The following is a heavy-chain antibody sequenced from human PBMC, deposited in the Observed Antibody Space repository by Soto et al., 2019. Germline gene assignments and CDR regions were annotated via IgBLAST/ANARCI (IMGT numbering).Heavy chain of an antibody. Sequence: QVQLVQSGAEVKKPESSVKVSCKAPGGTFSTYAISWVRQAPGQGLEWMGGIIPMFGTANYAQRFQDRVTMPADESTNTVYMELSRLRSEDTAVYFCASGIQLWLRRINNGYSGWGQGTLVTVSS. V-gene: IGHV1-69*12. CDR2: IIPMFGTA. CDR1: GGTFSTYA. D-gene: IGHD5-18*01. CDR3: ASGIQLWLRRINNGYSG. J-gene: IGHJ4*02.